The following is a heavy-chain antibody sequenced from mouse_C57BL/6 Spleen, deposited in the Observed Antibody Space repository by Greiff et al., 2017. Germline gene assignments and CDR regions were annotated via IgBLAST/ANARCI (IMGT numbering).Heavy chain of an antibody. D-gene: IGHD2-5*01. V-gene: IGHV1-19*01. CDR3: ARRGAYYSNPGYFDV. CDR1: GYTFTDYY. J-gene: IGHJ1*03. CDR2: INPYNGGT. Sequence: VQLKESGPVLVKPGASVKMSCKASGYTFTDYYMNWVKQSHGKSLEWIGVINPYNGGTSYNQKFKGKATLTVDKSSSTAYMELNSLTSEDSAFYYCARRGAYYSNPGYFDVWGTGTTVTVSS.